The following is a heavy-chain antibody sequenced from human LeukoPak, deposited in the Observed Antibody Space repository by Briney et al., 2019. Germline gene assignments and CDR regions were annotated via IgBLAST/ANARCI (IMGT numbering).Heavy chain of an antibody. D-gene: IGHD3-10*01. CDR1: GLALKGYW. V-gene: IGHV3-7*01. J-gene: IGHJ4*01. CDR2: IKPDGSET. CDR3: ARDGGELWHIDE. Sequence: GGSLRLSCVASGLALKGYWMTWVRQSPGKGLDWVANIKPDGSETNYLDSVKGRLTISRDNATHSLFLEMNNLRVDDTAVYDCARDGGELWHIDEWGQGILVTVSS.